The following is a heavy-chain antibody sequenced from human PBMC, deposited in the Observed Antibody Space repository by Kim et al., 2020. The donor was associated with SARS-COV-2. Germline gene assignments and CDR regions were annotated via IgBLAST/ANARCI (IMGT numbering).Heavy chain of an antibody. CDR2: INHSGST. Sequence: SETLSLTCAVYGGSFSGYYWSWIRQPPGKGLEWIGEINHSGSTNYNPSLKSRVTISVDTSKNQFSLKLSSVTAADTAVYYCARGGKTVYAFDIWGQGTMVTVSS. CDR3: ARGGKTVYAFDI. V-gene: IGHV4-34*01. J-gene: IGHJ3*02. D-gene: IGHD3-16*01. CDR1: GGSFSGYY.